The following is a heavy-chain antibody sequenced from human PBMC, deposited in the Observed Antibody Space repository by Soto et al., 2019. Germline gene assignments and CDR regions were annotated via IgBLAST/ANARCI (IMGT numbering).Heavy chain of an antibody. CDR2: ISVYNGNT. CDR3: ARDRYHVLRYFDWARDAFDI. J-gene: IGHJ3*02. D-gene: IGHD3-9*01. V-gene: IGHV1-18*01. Sequence: ASVKVSCKASGYTFNSYGISWVRQAPGQGLEWMGWISVYNGNTNYAQKVQGRVTMTTDTSTSTAYMELRGLRPDDTDVYYCARDRYHVLRYFDWARDAFDIWGQGTMVTVSS. CDR1: GYTFNSYG.